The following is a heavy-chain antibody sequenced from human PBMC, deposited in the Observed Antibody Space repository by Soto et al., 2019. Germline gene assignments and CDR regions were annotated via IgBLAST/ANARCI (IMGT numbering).Heavy chain of an antibody. J-gene: IGHJ2*01. Sequence: QVQLVESGGGVVQPGRSLRLSCAASGFTFSSYGMHWVRQAPGKGLEWVAVISYDGSNKYYADSVKGRFTISRDNSKNTLYLQMNSLRAEDTAVYYCAKDRGDGYNHGWYLDLWGRGTLVTVSS. CDR2: ISYDGSNK. D-gene: IGHD5-12*01. CDR1: GFTFSSYG. V-gene: IGHV3-30*18. CDR3: AKDRGDGYNHGWYLDL.